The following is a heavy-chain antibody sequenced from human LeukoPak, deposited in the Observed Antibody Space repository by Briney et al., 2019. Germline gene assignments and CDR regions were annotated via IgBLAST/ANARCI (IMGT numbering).Heavy chain of an antibody. CDR1: GFTFSSYA. V-gene: IGHV3-23*01. J-gene: IGHJ4*02. CDR3: AKDIAAAGGPCAY. Sequence: GGSLRLSCAASGFTFSSYAMSWVRQAPGKGLEWVSAISGSGGSTYYADSVKGRFTISRDNSKNTVLLQMNSLRAEDTAVYYCAKDIAAAGGPCAYWGRGTLVTVSS. CDR2: ISGSGGST. D-gene: IGHD6-13*01.